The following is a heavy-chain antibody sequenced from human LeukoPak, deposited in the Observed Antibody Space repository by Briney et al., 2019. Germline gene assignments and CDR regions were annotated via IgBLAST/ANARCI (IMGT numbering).Heavy chain of an antibody. CDR3: AKDCSSGWYINWFDP. CDR1: GFTFSGYA. CDR2: ISGSGGST. Sequence: GGSLRLSCAASGFTFSGYAMNWVRQAPGKGLEWVSAISGSGGSTYYADSVKGRFTISRDNSKNTLYLQMNSLRAEDTAVYYCAKDCSSGWYINWFDPWGQGTLVTVSS. D-gene: IGHD6-19*01. J-gene: IGHJ5*02. V-gene: IGHV3-23*01.